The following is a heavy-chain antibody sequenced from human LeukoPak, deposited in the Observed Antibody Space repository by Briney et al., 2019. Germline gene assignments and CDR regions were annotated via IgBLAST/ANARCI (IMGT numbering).Heavy chain of an antibody. J-gene: IGHJ6*04. V-gene: IGHV3-30*04. CDR1: GFTFSSYA. Sequence: PGRSLRLSCAASGFTFSSYAMHWVRQAPGKGLEWVAVISYDGSNKYYADSVKGRFTISRDNSKNTLYLQMNSLRAEGTAVYYCARDDLVVVPAAKDYYYYGMDVWGKGTTVTVSS. CDR3: ARDDLVVVPAAKDYYYYGMDV. CDR2: ISYDGSNK. D-gene: IGHD2-2*01.